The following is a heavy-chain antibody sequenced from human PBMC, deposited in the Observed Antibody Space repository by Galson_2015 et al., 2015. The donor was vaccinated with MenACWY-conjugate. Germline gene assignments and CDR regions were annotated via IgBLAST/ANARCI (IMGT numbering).Heavy chain of an antibody. CDR1: GFTFSSYW. J-gene: IGHJ4*02. CDR3: AVYCSSTRCYGASGGY. V-gene: IGHV3-74*01. CDR2: INSDGSST. D-gene: IGHD2-2*01. Sequence: SLRLSCAASGFTFSSYWMHWVRQAPGKGLVWVSLINSDGSSTSYADSVKGRFTISRDNAKNTLYLQMNRLRAEDTAVYYCAVYCSSTRCYGASGGYWGQGTLVTVSS.